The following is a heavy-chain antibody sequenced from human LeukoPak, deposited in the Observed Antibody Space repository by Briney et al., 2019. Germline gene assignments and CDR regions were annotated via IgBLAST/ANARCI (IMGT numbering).Heavy chain of an antibody. J-gene: IGHJ6*02. CDR3: ARGYCSSTSCYGYYYYGMDV. CDR1: GFTFSRYG. V-gene: IGHV3-30*03. Sequence: PGGSLRLSCAASGFTFSRYGMHWVRQAPGKGLEWVAVISYDGSDKYYADSVKGRFTISRDNSKNTLYLQMNSLRAEDTAVYYCARGYCSSTSCYGYYYYGMDVWGQGTTVTVSS. D-gene: IGHD2-2*01. CDR2: ISYDGSDK.